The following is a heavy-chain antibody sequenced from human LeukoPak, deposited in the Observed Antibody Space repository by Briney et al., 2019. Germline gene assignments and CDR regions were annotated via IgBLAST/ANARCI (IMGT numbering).Heavy chain of an antibody. CDR1: GASISSYY. Sequence: SETLSLTCTVSGASISSYYWSWIRQPPGKGLEWIGYIYYSGSTNYNPSLKSRVTISVDMSKNQFSLKLSSVTAADTAVYYCARGRGPWRLFSAVNWFDPWGQGTLVTVSS. J-gene: IGHJ5*02. V-gene: IGHV4-59*01. CDR2: IYYSGST. D-gene: IGHD3-22*01. CDR3: ARGRGPWRLFSAVNWFDP.